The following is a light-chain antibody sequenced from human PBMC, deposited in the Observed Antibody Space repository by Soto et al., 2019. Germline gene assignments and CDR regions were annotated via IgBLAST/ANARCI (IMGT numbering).Light chain of an antibody. Sequence: EIGMTKYTATLSVSPGERATLSCTASHYVYSNVAWFQQRPGQAPRLLIYRASTRATGTPARFSGSGSGTEFTLTTTSLQSEDFALYYCQQYHNLWTFGQGTKVDIK. J-gene: IGKJ1*01. CDR2: RAS. V-gene: IGKV3-15*01. CDR1: HYVYSN. CDR3: QQYHNLWT.